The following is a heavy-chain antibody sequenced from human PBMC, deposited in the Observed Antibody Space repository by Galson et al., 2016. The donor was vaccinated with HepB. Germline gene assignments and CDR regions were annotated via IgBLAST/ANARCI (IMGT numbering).Heavy chain of an antibody. CDR1: GFSLSTSGMC. Sequence: PALVKPPQALTLTCTFSGFSLSTSGMCVSWIRQPPGKALEWLARIDWDDDKYYSTSLKTRLTISKDTSKNQVVLTMTNMDPVDTCTYYCARICRGFWSGYDYWGQGTLVTVSS. J-gene: IGHJ4*02. D-gene: IGHD3-3*01. CDR2: IDWDDDK. V-gene: IGHV2-70*11. CDR3: ARICRGFWSGYDY.